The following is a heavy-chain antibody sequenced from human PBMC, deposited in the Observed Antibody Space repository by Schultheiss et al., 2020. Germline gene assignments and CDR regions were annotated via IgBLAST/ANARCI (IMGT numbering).Heavy chain of an antibody. J-gene: IGHJ4*02. D-gene: IGHD3-3*01. V-gene: IGHV4-61*01. CDR1: GGSVSSGSYY. CDR3: ARGGDFWSGYYTFDY. Sequence: SQTLSLTCTVSGGSVSSGSYYWSWIRQPPGKGLEWIGYIYYSGSTNYNPSLKSRVTISVDTSKNQFSLKLSSVTAADTAVYYCARGGDFWSGYYTFDYWGQGNLVTVSS. CDR2: IYYSGST.